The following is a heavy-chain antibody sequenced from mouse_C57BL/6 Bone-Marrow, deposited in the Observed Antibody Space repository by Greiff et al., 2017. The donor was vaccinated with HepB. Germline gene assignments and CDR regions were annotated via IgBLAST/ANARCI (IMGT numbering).Heavy chain of an antibody. D-gene: IGHD3-2*02. J-gene: IGHJ4*01. CDR3: ARYPDSSGYVYYAMDY. V-gene: IGHV3-8*01. CDR2: ISYSGST. CDR1: GYSITSDY. Sequence: EVKLMESGPGLAKPSQTLSLTCSVTGYSITSDYWNWIRKFPGNKLEYMGYISYSGSTYYNPSLKSRISITRDTSKNQYYLQLNSVTTEDTATYYCARYPDSSGYVYYAMDYGGQGTSVTVSS.